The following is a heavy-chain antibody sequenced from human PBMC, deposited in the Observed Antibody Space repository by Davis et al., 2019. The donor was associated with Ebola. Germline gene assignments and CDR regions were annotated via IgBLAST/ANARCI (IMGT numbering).Heavy chain of an antibody. Sequence: ASVKVSCKASGYTFTSYGISWVRQAPGQGLEWMGWISAYNGNTNYAQKLQGRVTMTTDTSTSTAYMELRSLRSDDTAVYYCARVDYGSGSPYYYYYGMDVWGQGTTVTVSS. J-gene: IGHJ6*02. D-gene: IGHD3-10*01. V-gene: IGHV1-18*01. CDR2: ISAYNGNT. CDR1: GYTFTSYG. CDR3: ARVDYGSGSPYYYYYGMDV.